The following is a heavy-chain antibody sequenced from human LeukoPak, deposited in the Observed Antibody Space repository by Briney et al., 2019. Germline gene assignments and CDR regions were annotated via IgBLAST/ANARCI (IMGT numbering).Heavy chain of an antibody. Sequence: SETLSLTCSVSGGSISSYYWNWIRQPPGKGLEWIGYISYSGTTNYNPSLKSRVTISVDTSKKQFSLKLTSATAADTAVYYCARGDDYKSTLFDYWGQGTLVTVSS. V-gene: IGHV4-59*01. CDR1: GGSISSYY. D-gene: IGHD5-12*01. J-gene: IGHJ4*02. CDR2: ISYSGTT. CDR3: ARGDDYKSTLFDY.